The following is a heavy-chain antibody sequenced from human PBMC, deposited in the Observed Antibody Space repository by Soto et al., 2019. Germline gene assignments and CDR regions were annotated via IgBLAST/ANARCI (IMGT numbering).Heavy chain of an antibody. Sequence: QITLKESGPTLSKPTQTLTLTCTYSGFSLTTSGAGVGWIRQPPGKALEVLALISWKDDKRYKPGLESRPTITKDTSKNQVILTLTNMDPVDTATSFCAHRYGGNYDLWYFDSWGQGTLVTFSS. J-gene: IGHJ4*02. CDR1: GFSLTTSGAG. CDR3: AHRYGGNYDLWYFDS. CDR2: ISWKDDK. V-gene: IGHV2-5*01. D-gene: IGHD3-3*01.